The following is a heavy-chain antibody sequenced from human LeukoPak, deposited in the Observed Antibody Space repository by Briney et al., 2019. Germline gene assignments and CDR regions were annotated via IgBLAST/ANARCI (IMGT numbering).Heavy chain of an antibody. D-gene: IGHD5-12*01. CDR3: AKDRTAGYDGLVDY. J-gene: IGHJ4*02. V-gene: IGHV3-30*18. CDR2: ISYDGSNK. CDR1: GFTFSNYG. Sequence: GGSLRLSCAASGFTFSNYGMHWVRQAPGKGLEWVAVISYDGSNKYYTDSVKGRFTISRDNSKNTLYLQMNSLRAEDTAVYYCAKDRTAGYDGLVDYWGQGTLVTASS.